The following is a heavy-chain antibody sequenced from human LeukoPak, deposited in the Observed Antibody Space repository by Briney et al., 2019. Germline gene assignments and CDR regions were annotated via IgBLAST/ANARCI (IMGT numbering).Heavy chain of an antibody. J-gene: IGHJ5*02. D-gene: IGHD2-8*01. V-gene: IGHV4-39*01. CDR3: ARHPEPYAIASPEWFDP. CDR2: IYYSGST. CDR1: GGSISSSSYY. Sequence: SETLSLTCTVSGGSISSSSYYWGWIRQPPGKGLEWIGSIYYSGSTYYNPSLKSRVTISVDTSKNQFSLKLSSVTAADTAVYYCARHPEPYAIASPEWFDPWGQGTLVTVSS.